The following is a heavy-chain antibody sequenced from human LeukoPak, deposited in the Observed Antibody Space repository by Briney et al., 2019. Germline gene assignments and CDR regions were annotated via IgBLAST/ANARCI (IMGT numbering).Heavy chain of an antibody. V-gene: IGHV1-8*01. CDR2: MNPNSGNT. J-gene: IGHJ6*02. CDR1: GYTFTSYD. Sequence: ASVRVSCKASGYTFTSYDINWVRQATGQGLEWMGWMNPNSGNTGYAQKFQGRVTMTRNTPISTAYMELSSLRSEDTAVYYCARVQQYQLLYFWSRVGYYYYYGMDVWGQGTTVTVSS. D-gene: IGHD2-2*02. CDR3: ARVQQYQLLYFWSRVGYYYYYGMDV.